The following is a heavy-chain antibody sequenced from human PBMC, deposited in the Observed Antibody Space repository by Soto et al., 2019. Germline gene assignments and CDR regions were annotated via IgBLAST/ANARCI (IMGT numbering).Heavy chain of an antibody. CDR3: ARLSGNGAPGGWFDP. Sequence: SVKGSCKASGGTFSSYAISWVRQAPGQGLEWMGGIIPSFGTANYAQKFQGRVTITADESTSTAYMELSSLRSEDTAVYYCARLSGNGAPGGWFDPWGQGTLVTVSS. J-gene: IGHJ5*02. CDR2: IIPSFGTA. V-gene: IGHV1-69*13. D-gene: IGHD2-15*01. CDR1: GGTFSSYA.